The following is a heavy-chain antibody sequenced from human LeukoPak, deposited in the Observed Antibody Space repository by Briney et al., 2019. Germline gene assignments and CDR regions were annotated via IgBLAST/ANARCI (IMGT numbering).Heavy chain of an antibody. V-gene: IGHV3-30*18. CDR3: AKDVGYYGSGSYYSD. CDR2: ISNDGIKK. D-gene: IGHD3-10*01. CDR1: GFTFSSYG. J-gene: IGHJ4*02. Sequence: SGGSLRLSCAASGFTFSSYGMHWVRQAPGKGLEWVAVISNDGIKKYYADSVKGRFTISRDNSKNTLYLQMNSLRVEDTAVYHCAKDVGYYGSGSYYSDWGQGTLVTVSS.